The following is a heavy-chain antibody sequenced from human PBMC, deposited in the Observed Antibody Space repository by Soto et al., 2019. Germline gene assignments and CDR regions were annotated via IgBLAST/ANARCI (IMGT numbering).Heavy chain of an antibody. Sequence: QVQLQQWGAGLLKPSETLSLTCAVYGGSFSGYYWTWIRQPPGTGLEWIGEINHSGSTNYNPSLKRRVTISVDTSKNQLSLKLTSVTAADTAVYYCARDKITGLFDYWGQRTLVTVSS. CDR3: ARDKITGLFDY. CDR1: GGSFSGYY. D-gene: IGHD2-8*02. J-gene: IGHJ4*02. V-gene: IGHV4-34*01. CDR2: INHSGST.